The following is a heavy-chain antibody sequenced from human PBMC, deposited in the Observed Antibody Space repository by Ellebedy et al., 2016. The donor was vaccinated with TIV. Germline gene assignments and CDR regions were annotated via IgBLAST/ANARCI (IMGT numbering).Heavy chain of an antibody. J-gene: IGHJ3*02. Sequence: GSLRLXXAVYGGSFSGYYWSWIRQPPGKGLEWIGEINHSGSTNYNPSLKSRVTISVDTSKNQFSLKLSSVTAADTAVYYCARDRDETQNGAFDIWGQGTMVTVSS. CDR1: GGSFSGYY. CDR2: INHSGST. CDR3: ARDRDETQNGAFDI. V-gene: IGHV4-34*01. D-gene: IGHD3-10*01.